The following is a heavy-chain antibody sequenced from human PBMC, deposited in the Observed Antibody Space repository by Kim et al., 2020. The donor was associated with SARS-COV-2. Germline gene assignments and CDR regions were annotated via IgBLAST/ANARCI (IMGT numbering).Heavy chain of an antibody. CDR1: GYTFTGYY. J-gene: IGHJ6*02. V-gene: IGHV1-2*02. CDR3: ARVSIFQYGMDV. Sequence: ASVKVSCKASGYTFTGYYMHWVRQAPGQGLEWMGWINPNSGCTNYAQKFQGRVTITRDTSISTAYMELSRMRSDDTAVYYCARVSIFQYGMDVWGQGNTVTVSS. CDR2: INPNSGCT. D-gene: IGHD2-21*01.